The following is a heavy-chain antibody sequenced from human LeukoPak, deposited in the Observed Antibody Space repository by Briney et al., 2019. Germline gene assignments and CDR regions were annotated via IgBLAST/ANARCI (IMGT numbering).Heavy chain of an antibody. CDR2: IYPGDSDT. Sequence: GETLKISCKGSGYSFTSYWIGWVRQMPGKGLEWMGIIYPGDSDTRYSPSFQGQVTISADKSISTAYLQWSGPKASDTVIYYCGGFRVVRGGNWFDPWGQGTLVTVSS. D-gene: IGHD4-23*01. CDR3: GGFRVVRGGNWFDP. J-gene: IGHJ5*02. V-gene: IGHV5-51*01. CDR1: GYSFTSYW.